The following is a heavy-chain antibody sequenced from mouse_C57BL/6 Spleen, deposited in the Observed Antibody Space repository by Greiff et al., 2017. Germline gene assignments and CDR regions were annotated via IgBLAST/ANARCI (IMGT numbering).Heavy chain of an antibody. V-gene: IGHV1-52*01. CDR3: ARDYDSPYYAMGG. CDR1: GYTFTSYW. Sequence: QVQLQQPGAELVRPGSSVKLSCKASGYTFTSYWMPWVKQRPIQGLEWIGNIDPSDSETYYTQKFKDKVTLTVDKSSSNGYMQLSSLTSEDSAVYYCARDYDSPYYAMGGWGQGTSVTVAS. J-gene: IGHJ4*01. D-gene: IGHD1-1*01. CDR2: IDPSDSET.